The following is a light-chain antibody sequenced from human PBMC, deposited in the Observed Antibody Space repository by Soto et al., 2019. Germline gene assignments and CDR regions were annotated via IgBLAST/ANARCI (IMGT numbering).Light chain of an antibody. CDR1: QSVSSY. CDR3: QQRSNWPPIFT. J-gene: IGKJ3*01. CDR2: DAS. V-gene: IGKV3-11*01. Sequence: EIVLTQSPATLSLSPGERATLSCRASQSVSSYLAWYQQKPGQAPRLLIYDASNRATGIPARFSGSGSGTDCTLTISSLEPEDSAVYFCQQRSNWPPIFTFGPGTKVDIK.